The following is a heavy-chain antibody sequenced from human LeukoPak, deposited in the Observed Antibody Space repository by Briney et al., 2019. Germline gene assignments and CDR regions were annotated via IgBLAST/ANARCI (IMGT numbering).Heavy chain of an antibody. D-gene: IGHD3-22*01. CDR2: IYYSGST. CDR3: ARDRFGGYGAFDI. J-gene: IGHJ3*02. CDR1: GGSISSYY. Sequence: SETLSLTSTVSGGSISSYYWSWIRQPPGKGLEWIGYIYYSGSTNYNPSLKSRVTISVDTSKNQFSLKLSSVTAADTAVYYCARDRFGGYGAFDIWGQGTMVTVSS. V-gene: IGHV4-59*01.